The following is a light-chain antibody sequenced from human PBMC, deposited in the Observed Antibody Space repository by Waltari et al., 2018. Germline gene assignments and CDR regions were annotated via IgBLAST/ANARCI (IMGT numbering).Light chain of an antibody. V-gene: IGKV1-5*03. CDR1: QSINNW. CDR3: QQYNNYLWT. CDR2: KAS. J-gene: IGKJ1*01. Sequence: DIQMTQSPSTLSASVGDRVTITCRASQSINNWLAWYQQKPGKAPKLLSYKASSLESGVPSRFSGSGSGTEFSLTISSLQPDDFATYYCQQYNNYLWTFGQGTKVEIK.